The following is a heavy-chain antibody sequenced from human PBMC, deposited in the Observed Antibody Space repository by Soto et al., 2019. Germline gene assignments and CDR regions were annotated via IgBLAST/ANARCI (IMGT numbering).Heavy chain of an antibody. V-gene: IGHV4-59*08. CDR1: GGSISSSY. J-gene: IGHJ4*02. D-gene: IGHD2-21*01. Sequence: QVQLQESGPGLVKPSETLSLTCTVSGGSISSSYWSWIRQPPGKGLEWIGYVYYSGSTNYNPSLKSRVTISVDRSKQQFSLRLSSVTAADTAVYYCATASTYYYFDYWGQGTLVTVSS. CDR2: VYYSGST. CDR3: ATASTYYYFDY.